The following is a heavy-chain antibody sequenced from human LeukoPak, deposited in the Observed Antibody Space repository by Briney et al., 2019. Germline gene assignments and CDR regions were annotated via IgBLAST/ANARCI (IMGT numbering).Heavy chain of an antibody. J-gene: IGHJ3*02. CDR3: AIRRNSDPFDI. Sequence: ASVKVSCRASGAFTGEYLHWGRQAPGQGLGWVGWVNPNSGNTGYAQKFQGRVTMTRNTSTRTAYMALSSPRSEDTAVYHCAIRRNSDPFDIWGQGTMVTVSP. V-gene: IGHV1-8*02. D-gene: IGHD2/OR15-2a*01. CDR1: GAFTGEY. CDR2: VNPNSGNT.